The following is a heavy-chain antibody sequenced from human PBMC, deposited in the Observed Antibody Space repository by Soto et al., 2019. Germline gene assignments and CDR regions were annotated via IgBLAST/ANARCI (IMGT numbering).Heavy chain of an antibody. CDR3: ARRRRSSVITGDPYGMDV. CDR2: IDPTDSYT. V-gene: IGHV5-10-1*01. J-gene: IGHJ6*02. CDR1: GYSFSTYW. D-gene: IGHD6-19*01. Sequence: GESLKLSCKGSGYSFSTYWISWVRQMPGKGLEWMGRIDPTDSYTSYSPSFQGQVTISVDTSLSTAYLRWSSLKASDTAVYYCARRRRSSVITGDPYGMDVWGQGTTVTVSS.